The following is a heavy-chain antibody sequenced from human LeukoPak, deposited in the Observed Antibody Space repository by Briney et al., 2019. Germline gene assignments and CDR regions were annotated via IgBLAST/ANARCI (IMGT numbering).Heavy chain of an antibody. CDR1: GASISSGSNY. CDR3: ARSTPYSSKRPFDY. D-gene: IGHD6-13*01. Sequence: SETLSLTCSVSGASISSGSNYWGWIRQPPGKTLEWIGSIYSSGSTNYNPSLKSRVTISVDTSKNQFSLKLSSVTAADTAVYYCARSTPYSSKRPFDYWGQGTLVTVSS. CDR2: IYSSGST. V-gene: IGHV4-39*07. J-gene: IGHJ4*02.